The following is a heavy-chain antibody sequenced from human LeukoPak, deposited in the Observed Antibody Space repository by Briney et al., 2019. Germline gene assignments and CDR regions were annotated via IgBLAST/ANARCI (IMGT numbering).Heavy chain of an antibody. Sequence: TSETLSLTCTVSGGSISSGGYYWSWIRQHPGRGLEWIGYIYYSGSTYYNPSLKSRVTISVDTSKNQFSLKLSSVTAADTAVYYCARDPLVGASRDAFDIWGQGTVVTVSS. D-gene: IGHD1-26*01. CDR2: IYYSGST. CDR3: ARDPLVGASRDAFDI. J-gene: IGHJ3*02. CDR1: GGSISSGGYY. V-gene: IGHV4-31*03.